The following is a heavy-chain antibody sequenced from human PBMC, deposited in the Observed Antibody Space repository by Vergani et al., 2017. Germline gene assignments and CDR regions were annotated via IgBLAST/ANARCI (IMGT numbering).Heavy chain of an antibody. D-gene: IGHD4-23*01. Sequence: QVQLQESGPGLVKPSETLSLTCTVSGGSVSSGSYYWSWIRQPPGKGLEWIGYIYYSGRTNYNPSLKSRVTISVDPSKNQFSLKLSSVTAADTAVYYCARVGSTATVVTASGNYYYYGMDVWGQGTTVTVSS. CDR2: IYYSGRT. CDR1: GGSVSSGSYY. V-gene: IGHV4-61*01. CDR3: ARVGSTATVVTASGNYYYYGMDV. J-gene: IGHJ6*02.